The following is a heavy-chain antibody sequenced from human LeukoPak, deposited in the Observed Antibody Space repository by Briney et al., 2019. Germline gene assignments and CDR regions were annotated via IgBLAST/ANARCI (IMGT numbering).Heavy chain of an antibody. CDR2: IWNDGSST. CDR3: SRQQGYYSVPGY. V-gene: IGHV3-74*01. CDR1: GFTFSSYW. D-gene: IGHD3-22*01. Sequence: PGGSLSLSCAASGFTFSSYWMHWVRQAPGKGPVWVAGIWNDGSSTEYADSVKGRFTISRDNAKNTQYLALNRLRADDTAVYYCSRQQGYYSVPGYGGEGTLASVSS. J-gene: IGHJ4*02.